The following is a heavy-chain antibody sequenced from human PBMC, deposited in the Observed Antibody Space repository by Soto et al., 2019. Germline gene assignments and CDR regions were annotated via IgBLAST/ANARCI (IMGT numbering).Heavy chain of an antibody. CDR1: GFTFSSYG. CDR2: IWYDGSNK. Sequence: GGSLRLSCAASGFTFSSYGMHWVRQAPGKGLEWVAVIWYDGSNKYYADSVKGRFTISRDNSKNTLYLQMNSLRAEDTAVYYCARGGYDYRYYYYYMDVWGKGTTVTVSS. D-gene: IGHD5-12*01. J-gene: IGHJ6*03. V-gene: IGHV3-33*01. CDR3: ARGGYDYRYYYYYMDV.